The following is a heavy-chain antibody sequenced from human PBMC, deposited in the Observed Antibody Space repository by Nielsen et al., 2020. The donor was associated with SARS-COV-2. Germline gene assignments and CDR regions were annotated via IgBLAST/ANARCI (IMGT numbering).Heavy chain of an antibody. CDR3: ARDVRPGVTSWFEFAMDV. J-gene: IGHJ6*02. D-gene: IGHD2-21*02. Sequence: GESLKISCAASGFTFSSYGMHWVRQAPGKGLEWVAVISYDGSNKYYADSVKGRFTISRDNAKNSLFLQMNSLRVDDTAFYFCARDVRPGVTSWFEFAMDVWGLGIAVTV. CDR2: ISYDGSNK. CDR1: GFTFSSYG. V-gene: IGHV3-30*03.